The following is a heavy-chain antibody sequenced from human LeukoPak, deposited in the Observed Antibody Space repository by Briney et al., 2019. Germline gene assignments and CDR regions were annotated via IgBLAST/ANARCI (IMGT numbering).Heavy chain of an antibody. CDR3: ARADRDYFDNSGHDAFDI. CDR2: IYYSGST. CDR1: GVXISRGDYY. D-gene: IGHD3-22*01. V-gene: IGHV4-30-4*01. Sequence: SETLSLTCSVSGVXISRGDYYWTWIRQPPGKGLEWIGYIYYSGSTYYNPSLRSRVTISVDTSKNQFSLKLTSVTAADTAVYYCARADRDYFDNSGHDAFDIWGPGIMVTVSS. J-gene: IGHJ3*02.